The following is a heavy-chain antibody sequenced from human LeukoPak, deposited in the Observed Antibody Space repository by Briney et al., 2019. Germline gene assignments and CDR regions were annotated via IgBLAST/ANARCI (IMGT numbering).Heavy chain of an antibody. CDR3: AKFGVDYDMIV. CDR1: GGSISGSY. CDR2: IYYKGNA. D-gene: IGHD3-16*01. J-gene: IGHJ6*02. Sequence: SETLSLTCTVSGGSISGSYWTWIRQPPGKGLEWIGQIYYKGNADYNPSLESRVTLSVDTSKNQFSLKLTAMTAADTAVYYCAKFGVDYDMIVWGQGTTVTVS. V-gene: IGHV4-59*01.